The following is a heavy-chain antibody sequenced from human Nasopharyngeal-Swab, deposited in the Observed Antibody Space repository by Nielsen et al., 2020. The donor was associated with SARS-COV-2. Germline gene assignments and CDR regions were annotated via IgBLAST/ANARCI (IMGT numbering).Heavy chain of an antibody. V-gene: IGHV4-61*02. CDR3: AKEEITFGGVIVMGIDY. Sequence: WIRQPPGKGLEWIGRIYTSGSTNYNPSLKSRVTISVDTSKNQFSLKLSSVTAADTAVYYCAKEEITFGGVIVMGIDYWGQGTLVTVSS. CDR2: IYTSGST. D-gene: IGHD3-16*02. J-gene: IGHJ4*02.